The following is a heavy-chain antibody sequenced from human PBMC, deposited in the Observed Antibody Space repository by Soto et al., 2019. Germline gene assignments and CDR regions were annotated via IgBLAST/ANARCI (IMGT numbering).Heavy chain of an antibody. J-gene: IGHJ4*02. D-gene: IGHD5-18*01. CDR3: ASGIQLWLRRINNGYSG. V-gene: IGHV1-69*12. CDR1: GGTFSTYA. CDR2: IIPMFGTA. Sequence: QVQLVQSGAEVKKPESSVKVSCKAPGGTFSTYAISWVRQAPGQGLEWMGGIIPMFGTANYAQRFQDRVTINADESTNPVYMGLSSLRSEDTAVYFCASGIQLWLRRINNGYSGWGQGTLVTVSS.